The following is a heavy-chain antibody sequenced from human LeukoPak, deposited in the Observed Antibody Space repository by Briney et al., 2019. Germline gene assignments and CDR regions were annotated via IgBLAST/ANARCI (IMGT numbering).Heavy chain of an antibody. D-gene: IGHD5-18*01. CDR2: INSDGSST. J-gene: IGHJ4*02. CDR1: GFTFSIYW. Sequence: GGSLRLSCAVSGFTFSIYWMHWVRQAPGKGLVWVSRINSDGSSTNYADSVKGRFTISRDNAKNTLYLQMNSLRAEDTAVYYCAREDVDTTIGPYYFDYWGQGTLVTVSS. CDR3: AREDVDTTIGPYYFDY. V-gene: IGHV3-74*01.